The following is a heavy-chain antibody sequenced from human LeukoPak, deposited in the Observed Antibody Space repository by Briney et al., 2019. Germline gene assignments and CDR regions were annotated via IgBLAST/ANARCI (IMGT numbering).Heavy chain of an antibody. D-gene: IGHD2-15*01. Sequence: GGSLRLSCAASGFTVSSNCMSWVRQAPGKGLEWVSLICSGGNTYYADSVKGRFTISRDDSKNTLYLQMNSLRAEDTAVYYCARRYCSGGTCYFFDYWGQGTLVTVSS. CDR1: GFTVSSNC. CDR3: ARRYCSGGTCYFFDY. CDR2: ICSGGNT. J-gene: IGHJ4*02. V-gene: IGHV3-53*01.